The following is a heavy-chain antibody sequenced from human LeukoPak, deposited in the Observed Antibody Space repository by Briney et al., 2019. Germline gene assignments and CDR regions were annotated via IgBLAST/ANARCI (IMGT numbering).Heavy chain of an antibody. V-gene: IGHV3-30*18. D-gene: IGHD5-18*01. J-gene: IGHJ5*02. Sequence: GGSLRLSCAASGFTFSSYGMHWVRQAPGKGLEWVAVISYDGSNKYYADSVKGRFTISRDNSKNTLYLQMNSLRAEDTAVYYCAKDIIRQLWPHNWFDPRGQGTLVTVSS. CDR3: AKDIIRQLWPHNWFDP. CDR1: GFTFSSYG. CDR2: ISYDGSNK.